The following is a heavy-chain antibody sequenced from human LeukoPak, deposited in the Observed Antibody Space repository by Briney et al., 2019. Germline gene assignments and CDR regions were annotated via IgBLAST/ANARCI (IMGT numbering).Heavy chain of an antibody. D-gene: IGHD3-22*01. Sequence: SVKVSCKASGGTFSSYAISWVRQAPGQGLEWMGGIIPIFGAANYAQKFQGRVTITADESTSTAYMELSSLRSEDTAVYYCARDQGSGYYRDYYYYYMDVWGKGTTVTVSS. CDR3: ARDQGSGYYRDYYYYYMDV. CDR2: IIPIFGAA. J-gene: IGHJ6*03. CDR1: GGTFSSYA. V-gene: IGHV1-69*01.